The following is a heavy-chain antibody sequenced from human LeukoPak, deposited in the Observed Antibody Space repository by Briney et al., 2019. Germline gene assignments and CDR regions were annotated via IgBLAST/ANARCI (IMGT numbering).Heavy chain of an antibody. Sequence: SETLSVTCTVSGGSISSYYWSWIRQPPGKGLEWIRYIYYSGSTNYNPSLKSRVTISVDTSKNQFSLKLSSVTAADTAVYYCARVRGYCSGGSCGELGYWGQGTLVTVSS. CDR1: GGSISSYY. D-gene: IGHD2-15*01. V-gene: IGHV4-59*01. CDR2: IYYSGST. J-gene: IGHJ4*02. CDR3: ARVRGYCSGGSCGELGY.